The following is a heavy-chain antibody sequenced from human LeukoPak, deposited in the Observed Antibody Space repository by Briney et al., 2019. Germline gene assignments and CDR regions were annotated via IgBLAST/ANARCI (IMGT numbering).Heavy chain of an antibody. J-gene: IGHJ6*03. CDR1: GFTFSSYE. Sequence: QTGGSLRLSCAASGFTFSSYEMNWVRQAPGKGLEWVSDISSSGSTIDYADSVKGRFTISRDNSKNTLYLQMNSLRAEDTAVYYCAKGSGWEMSYYYYYMDVWGKGTTVTISS. V-gene: IGHV3-48*03. CDR3: AKGSGWEMSYYYYYMDV. CDR2: ISSSGSTI. D-gene: IGHD1-26*01.